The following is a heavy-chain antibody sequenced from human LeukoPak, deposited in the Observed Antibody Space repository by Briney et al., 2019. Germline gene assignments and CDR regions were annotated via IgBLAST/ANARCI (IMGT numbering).Heavy chain of an antibody. CDR1: GFTVSNNY. Sequence: GGSLRLSCAASGFTVSNNYMSWVRQAPGKGLEWVSTIYSGGSTYYADSVKGRFTISRDNAKNSLYLQMNSLRAEDTAVYYCVRDGANWAFDYWGQGTLVTVSS. CDR2: IYSGGST. CDR3: VRDGANWAFDY. J-gene: IGHJ4*02. D-gene: IGHD7-27*01. V-gene: IGHV3-53*01.